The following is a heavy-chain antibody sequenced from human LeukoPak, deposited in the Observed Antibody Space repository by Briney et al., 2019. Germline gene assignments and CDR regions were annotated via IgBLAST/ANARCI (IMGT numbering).Heavy chain of an antibody. Sequence: GRSLRLSCAASGFTFSSYAMHWVRQAPGKGLEWVAVISYDGSNKYYADSVKGRFTISRDNSKNTLYLQMNSLRAEDTAVYYCAKDQGPVLRFLEWNWFDPWGQGTLVTVSS. V-gene: IGHV3-30-3*01. D-gene: IGHD3-3*01. CDR3: AKDQGPVLRFLEWNWFDP. CDR1: GFTFSSYA. CDR2: ISYDGSNK. J-gene: IGHJ5*02.